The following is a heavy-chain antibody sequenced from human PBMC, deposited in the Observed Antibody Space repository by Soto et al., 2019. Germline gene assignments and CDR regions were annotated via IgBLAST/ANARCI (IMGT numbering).Heavy chain of an antibody. J-gene: IGHJ6*02. CDR2: LYNTGST. D-gene: IGHD2-21*02. V-gene: IGHV4-59*01. CDR1: GGSIRRYY. CDR3: ARDLWGYCGTDCYPLDV. Sequence: SETLSLTCTVPGGSIRRYYWSWIRQPPGKGLEWIGYLYNTGSTIYNPSLKSRVTISVDTPKNQFSLKLNSLTAADTAVYYCARDLWGYCGTDCYPLDVWGQGTTVTVS.